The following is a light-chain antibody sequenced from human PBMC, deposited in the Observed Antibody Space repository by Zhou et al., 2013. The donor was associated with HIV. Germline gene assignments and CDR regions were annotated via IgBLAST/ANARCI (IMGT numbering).Light chain of an antibody. Sequence: EIAIWQSPGTLSLSPGEKATVSCRASQTVSSNLAWYQQKPGQAPRLLIYDTSTRATGVPARFSGSGSGRDFTLTISGLQPEDFALYYCQQYDTWPSFGQGTKLQIK. V-gene: IGKV3-15*01. CDR1: QTVSSN. J-gene: IGKJ2*01. CDR2: DTS. CDR3: QQYDTWPS.